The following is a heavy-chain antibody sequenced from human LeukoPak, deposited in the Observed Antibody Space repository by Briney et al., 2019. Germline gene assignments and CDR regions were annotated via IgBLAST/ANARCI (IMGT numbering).Heavy chain of an antibody. CDR2: INPNSGGP. CDR1: GYTFTGYY. D-gene: IGHD2-2*01. CDR3: ARDGGYQGYCSSTSCFRNWFDP. V-gene: IGHV1-2*02. Sequence: ASVKVSCKASGYTFTGYYMHWVRQAPGQGLEWMGLINPNSGGPNYAQKFQGRVTMTRDTSISTAYMELSRLRSDDTAVYYCARDGGYQGYCSSTSCFRNWFDPWGQGTLVTVSS. J-gene: IGHJ5*02.